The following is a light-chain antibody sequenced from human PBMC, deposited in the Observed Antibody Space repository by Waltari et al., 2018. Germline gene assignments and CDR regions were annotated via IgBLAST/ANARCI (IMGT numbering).Light chain of an antibody. Sequence: QSALTQPASVSGSPGQSITISCTGTSSDIGRYNYVSWFQQHPGKAPKLMIYDVRNLPSGVSTRFSGSNSYYTASLTISWLQAEDEAVYFCNSFTSSNTVIFGGGTKLTV. CDR2: DVR. V-gene: IGLV2-14*03. CDR3: NSFTSSNTVI. J-gene: IGLJ2*01. CDR1: SSDIGRYNY.